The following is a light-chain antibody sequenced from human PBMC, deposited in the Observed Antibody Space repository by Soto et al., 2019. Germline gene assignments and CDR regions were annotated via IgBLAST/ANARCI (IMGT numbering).Light chain of an antibody. Sequence: DIQLTQSPSSVSASVGDRVTITCRASQDINNWLAWYRQKPGRAPQLLIFAASSLQSGVPSRFSGSGSGADFTLTISGLQPEDFGTYYCQQANSSPLTFGPGTTVDVK. CDR3: QQANSSPLT. CDR1: QDINNW. CDR2: AAS. J-gene: IGKJ3*01. V-gene: IGKV1-12*01.